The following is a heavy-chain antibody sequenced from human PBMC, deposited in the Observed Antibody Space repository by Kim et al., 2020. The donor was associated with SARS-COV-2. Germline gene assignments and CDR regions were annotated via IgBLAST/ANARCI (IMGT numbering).Heavy chain of an antibody. J-gene: IGHJ4*02. V-gene: IGHV4-4*02. D-gene: IGHD2-2*01. Sequence: SETLSLTCAVSGVSITTAAWWSWVRQSPGRGLEWIGEIFHDGTTNYNPSLNSRLTISVDKSKNQFSLELSSVTAADTAVYYCARGSFSIPICWGQGTLITVSS. CDR1: GVSITTAAW. CDR2: IFHDGTT. CDR3: ARGSFSIPIC.